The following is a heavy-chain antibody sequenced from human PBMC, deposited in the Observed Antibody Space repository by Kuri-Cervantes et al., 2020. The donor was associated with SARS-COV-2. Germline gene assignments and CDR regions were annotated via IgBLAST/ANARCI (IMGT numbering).Heavy chain of an antibody. CDR2: IWYDGSNK. V-gene: IGHV3-33*01. J-gene: IGHJ4*02. CDR1: GFTFSSYG. Sequence: LTCAASGFTFSSYGMHWVRQAPGKGLEWVAVIWYDGSNKYYADSVKGRFTISRDNSKNTLYLQMNSLRAEDTAVYYCARDRPEVVPLYYFNSWGQGTPVTVSS. CDR3: ARDRPEVVPLYYFNS. D-gene: IGHD3-22*01.